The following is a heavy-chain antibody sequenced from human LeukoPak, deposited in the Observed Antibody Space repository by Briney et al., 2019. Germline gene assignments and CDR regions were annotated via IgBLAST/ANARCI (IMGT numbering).Heavy chain of an antibody. J-gene: IGHJ4*02. CDR1: GFTFSNYW. Sequence: GGSLRLSCEVSGFTFSNYWMNWVRQAPGKGLEWVANIKEDGSEKYYVDSVKGRFTISRDNAKNSLYLQMNSPRAEDTAVYYCARGTYYYDSSGYSSFDYWGQGTLVTVSS. D-gene: IGHD3-22*01. CDR2: IKEDGSEK. V-gene: IGHV3-7*01. CDR3: ARGTYYYDSSGYSSFDY.